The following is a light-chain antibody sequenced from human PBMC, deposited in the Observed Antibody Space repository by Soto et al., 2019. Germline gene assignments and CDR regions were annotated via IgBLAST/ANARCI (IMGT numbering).Light chain of an antibody. Sequence: SYELTQPPSVSVAPGKTPRITCGGNNIGSKSVHWYQQRPGQAPVLVIYYDSDRPSGIPERFSGSNSGNTATLTISRVEAGDEADYYCQVWDSSSDHVIFGGGTKVTVL. CDR3: QVWDSSSDHVI. CDR2: YDS. CDR1: NIGSKS. J-gene: IGLJ2*01. V-gene: IGLV3-21*04.